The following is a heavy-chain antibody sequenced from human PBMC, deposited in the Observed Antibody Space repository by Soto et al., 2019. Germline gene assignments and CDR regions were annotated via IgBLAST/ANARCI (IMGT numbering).Heavy chain of an antibody. Sequence: GGSLRLSCAASGFTFSSYGMHWVRQAPGKGLEWVAVIWYDGSNKYYADSVKGRFTISRDNSKNTLYLQMNSLRAEDTAVYYCARALKGDAFDIWGQGTMVTVSS. CDR2: IWYDGSNK. V-gene: IGHV3-33*01. J-gene: IGHJ3*02. CDR3: ARALKGDAFDI. CDR1: GFTFSSYG.